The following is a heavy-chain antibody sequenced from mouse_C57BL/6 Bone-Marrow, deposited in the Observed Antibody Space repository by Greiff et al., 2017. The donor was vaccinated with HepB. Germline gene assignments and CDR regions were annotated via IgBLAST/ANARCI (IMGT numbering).Heavy chain of an antibody. CDR1: GYTFTSYW. V-gene: IGHV1-50*01. CDR3: ARRLKGWFAY. J-gene: IGHJ3*01. Sequence: QVQLQQPGAELVKPGASVKLSCKASGYTFTSYWMQWVKQRPGQGLEWIGEIDPSDSYTNYNQKFKGKATLTVDTSSSTAYMQLSSLTSEDSAVYYCARRLKGWFAYWGQGTLVTVSA. CDR2: IDPSDSYT.